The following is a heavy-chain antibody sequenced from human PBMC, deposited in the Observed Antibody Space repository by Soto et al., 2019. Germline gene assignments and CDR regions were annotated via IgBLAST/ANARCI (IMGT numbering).Heavy chain of an antibody. D-gene: IGHD3-3*01. CDR1: GYTFTSYG. V-gene: IGHV1-18*01. CDR3: ARDLQFLEWSGTFDP. CDR2: ISAYNGNT. J-gene: IGHJ5*02. Sequence: CKASGYTFTSYGISWVRQAPGQGLEWMGWISAYNGNTNYAQKLQGRVTMTTDTSTSTAYMELRSLRSDDTAVYYCARDLQFLEWSGTFDPWGQGTLVTVSS.